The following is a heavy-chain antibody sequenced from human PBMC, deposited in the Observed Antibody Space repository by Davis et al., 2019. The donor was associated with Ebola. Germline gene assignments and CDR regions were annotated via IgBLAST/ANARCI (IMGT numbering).Heavy chain of an antibody. CDR2: IYYSGST. CDR3: ARLRDYYDSSGYAFDI. D-gene: IGHD3-22*01. J-gene: IGHJ3*02. CDR1: GGSISSSSYY. V-gene: IGHV4-39*01. Sequence: SETLSLTCTVSGGSISSSSYYWGWIRQPPGKGLEWIGSIYYSGSTYYNPSLKSRVTISVDTSKNQFSLRLSSETAADTAVYYCARLRDYYDSSGYAFDIWGQGTMVSVSS.